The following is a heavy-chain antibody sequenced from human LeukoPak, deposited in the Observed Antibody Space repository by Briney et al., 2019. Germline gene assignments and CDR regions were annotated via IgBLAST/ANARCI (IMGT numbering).Heavy chain of an antibody. CDR1: GGTFSSYA. CDR3: AKVSHRRSAFGYSYGLFGLGWFDP. D-gene: IGHD5-18*01. J-gene: IGHJ5*02. V-gene: IGHV1-69*13. Sequence: GASVKVSCKASGGTFSSYAISWVRQAPGQGLEWMGGIIPIFGTANYAQRFQGRVTITADESTSTAYMELSSLRSEDTAVYYCAKVSHRRSAFGYSYGLFGLGWFDPWGQGTLVTVSS. CDR2: IIPIFGTA.